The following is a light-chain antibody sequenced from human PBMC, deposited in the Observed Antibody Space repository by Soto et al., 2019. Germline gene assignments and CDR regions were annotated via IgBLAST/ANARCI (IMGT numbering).Light chain of an antibody. CDR1: QGISSY. CDR2: AAS. CDR3: QQLNSYLFT. V-gene: IGKV1-9*01. J-gene: IGKJ3*01. Sequence: DIQLTQSPSFLSASVGDRVTITCRASQGISSYLAWYQQKPGKAPKLLIYAASTVQSGVPSRFSGSGSGTEFTLTISSLQPEDFATYYCQQLNSYLFTFGPGTKVDI.